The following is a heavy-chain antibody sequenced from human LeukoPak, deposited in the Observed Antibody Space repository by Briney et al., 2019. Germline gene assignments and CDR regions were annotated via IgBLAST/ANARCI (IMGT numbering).Heavy chain of an antibody. D-gene: IGHD3-16*01. CDR3: ARDKRDYVWGPPSPHYGMDV. CDR1: GGSISNYS. V-gene: IGHV4-59*12. CDR2: IYYTGST. J-gene: IGHJ6*02. Sequence: SETLSLTCTVSGGSISNYSWSWLRQPPGKGLEWMGYIYYTGSTNYNPSLKSRVTISVDKSKNQFSLKLSSVTAADTAVYYCARDKRDYVWGPPSPHYGMDVWGQGTTVTVSS.